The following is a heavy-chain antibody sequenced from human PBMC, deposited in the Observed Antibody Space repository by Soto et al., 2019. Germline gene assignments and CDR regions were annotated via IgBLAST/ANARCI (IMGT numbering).Heavy chain of an antibody. Sequence: QVQLVQSGAEVKKPGSSVKVSCKASGGTFSSYAISWVRQAPGQGLEWMGGIIPIFGTANYAQKFQGRVTITADESTSTAYMDLSSLRSEDTAVYYCARDWPYSSSWLPPYYGMDVWGQGTTVTVSS. CDR3: ARDWPYSSSWLPPYYGMDV. CDR1: GGTFSSYA. J-gene: IGHJ6*02. CDR2: IIPIFGTA. V-gene: IGHV1-69*01. D-gene: IGHD6-13*01.